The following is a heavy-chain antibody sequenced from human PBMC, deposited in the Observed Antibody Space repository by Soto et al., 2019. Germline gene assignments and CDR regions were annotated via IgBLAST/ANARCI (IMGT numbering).Heavy chain of an antibody. D-gene: IGHD1-26*01. J-gene: IGHJ6*02. Sequence: QVQLQQSGPRLVKPSETLSLTCTVSSGPSSSHNWGWIRQSPGRGLEWVGYVYYTGDTSYNPSLKSRVTLSADTSTTNISLTLTSVTAAATAVYYCVRQGIDYLHGLVDVWGQGTTVSVSS. V-gene: IGHV4-59*08. CDR2: VYYTGDT. CDR3: VRQGIDYLHGLVDV. CDR1: SGPSSSHN.